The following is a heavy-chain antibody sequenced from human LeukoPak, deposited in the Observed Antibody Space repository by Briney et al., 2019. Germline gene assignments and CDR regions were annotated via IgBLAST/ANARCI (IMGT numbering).Heavy chain of an antibody. Sequence: GASVKVSCKASGYTFTGYYMHWVRQAPGQGLEWMGWINPNNGGTNYAQKFQGWVTMTRDTSISTAYMELSRLRSDDTAVYYCARGGITGTTRGPTRLNDAFDIWGQGTMVTVSS. J-gene: IGHJ3*02. CDR2: INPNNGGT. CDR3: ARGGITGTTRGPTRLNDAFDI. D-gene: IGHD1-20*01. CDR1: GYTFTGYY. V-gene: IGHV1-2*04.